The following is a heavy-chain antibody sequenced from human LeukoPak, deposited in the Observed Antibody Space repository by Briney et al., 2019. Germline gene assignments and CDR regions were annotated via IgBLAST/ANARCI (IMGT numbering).Heavy chain of an antibody. CDR2: IIPILGIA. CDR1: GFTFSSYA. D-gene: IGHD3-10*01. J-gene: IGHJ4*02. Sequence: GGSLRLSCAASGFTFSSYAISWVRQAPGQGLEWMGRIIPILGIANYAQKFQGRVTITADKSTSTAYMELSSLRSEDTAVYYCARDSFPYGSGSYYNPLGYWGQGTLVTVSS. CDR3: ARDSFPYGSGSYYNPLGY. V-gene: IGHV1-69*04.